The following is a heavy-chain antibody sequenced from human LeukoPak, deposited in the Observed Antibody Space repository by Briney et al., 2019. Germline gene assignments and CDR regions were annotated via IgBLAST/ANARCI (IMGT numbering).Heavy chain of an antibody. CDR3: ARGGEVGGTGSRFDY. Sequence: SETLSLTCNVSGGSLSRYYWSWIRQPAGKGLEWIGRVYTSGSTNYNPSLKSRVTMSVETSKSQFSLKLSSVTAADTAIYYCARGGEVGGTGSRFDYWGEGTLGTVSS. V-gene: IGHV4-4*07. J-gene: IGHJ4*02. CDR1: GGSLSRYY. D-gene: IGHD1-26*01. CDR2: VYTSGST.